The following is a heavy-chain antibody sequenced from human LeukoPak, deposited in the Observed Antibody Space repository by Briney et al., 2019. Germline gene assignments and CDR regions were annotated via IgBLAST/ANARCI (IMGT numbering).Heavy chain of an antibody. D-gene: IGHD3-10*01. CDR1: GFTFSSYA. Sequence: GGSLRLSCAASGFTFSSYAMSWVRQAPGKGLEWVSAISGSGGSTYYADSVKGRFTISRDNSKNTLYLQVNSLRAEDTAVYYCANLRVRGAKDGVDYWGQGTLVTVSS. V-gene: IGHV3-23*01. CDR2: ISGSGGST. J-gene: IGHJ4*02. CDR3: ANLRVRGAKDGVDY.